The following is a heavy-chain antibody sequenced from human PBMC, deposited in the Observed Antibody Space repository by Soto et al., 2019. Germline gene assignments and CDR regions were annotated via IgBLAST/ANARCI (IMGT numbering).Heavy chain of an antibody. V-gene: IGHV4-34*01. J-gene: IGHJ5*02. CDR1: GGSFSGYY. D-gene: IGHD6-13*01. CDR3: ARVIAATDTISVWFDP. Sequence: SETLSLTCAVYGGSFSGYYWSWIRQPPGKGLEWIGEINHSGSTNYNPSLKSRVTISVDTSKNQFSLKLNSVTAADTAVYYCARVIAATDTISVWFDPWGQGTLVTVSS. CDR2: INHSGST.